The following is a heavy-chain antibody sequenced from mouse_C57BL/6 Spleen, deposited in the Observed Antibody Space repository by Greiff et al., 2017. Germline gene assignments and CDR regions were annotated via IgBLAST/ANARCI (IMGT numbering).Heavy chain of an antibody. Sequence: VQLQQSGPELVKPGASVKISCKASGYTFTDYYMNWVKQSHGKSLEWIGDINPNNGGTSYNQKFKGKATLTVDKSSSTAYMELRSLTSEDSAVYYCARWGYGSSLFDYWGQGTTLTVSS. CDR2: INPNNGGT. J-gene: IGHJ2*01. CDR3: ARWGYGSSLFDY. D-gene: IGHD1-1*01. CDR1: GYTFTDYY. V-gene: IGHV1-26*01.